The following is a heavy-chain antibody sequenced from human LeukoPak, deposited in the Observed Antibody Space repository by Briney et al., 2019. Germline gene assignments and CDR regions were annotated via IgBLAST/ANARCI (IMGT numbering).Heavy chain of an antibody. CDR2: IYYSGST. CDR1: GGSISSSSYY. CDR3: ARDRAYSSGWYIGYFDL. V-gene: IGHV4-39*07. D-gene: IGHD6-19*01. J-gene: IGHJ2*01. Sequence: KSSETLSLTCTVSGGSISSSSYYWGWIRQPPGKGLEWIGSIYYSGSTYYNPSLKSRVTTSVDTSKNQFSLKLSSVTAADTAVYYCARDRAYSSGWYIGYFDLWGRGTLVTVSS.